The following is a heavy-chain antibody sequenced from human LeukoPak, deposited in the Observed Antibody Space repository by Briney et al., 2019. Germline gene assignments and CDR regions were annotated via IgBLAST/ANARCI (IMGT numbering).Heavy chain of an antibody. Sequence: GGSLRLSCAASGFTFSSYAMSWVRQAPGKELEWVSAISGSGGSTYYADSVKGRFTISRDNSKNTLYLQMNSLRAEDTAVYYCAKVQTPYYDFWSGSPGDYYYMDVWGKGTTVTVSS. D-gene: IGHD3-3*01. CDR2: ISGSGGST. J-gene: IGHJ6*03. V-gene: IGHV3-23*01. CDR1: GFTFSSYA. CDR3: AKVQTPYYDFWSGSPGDYYYMDV.